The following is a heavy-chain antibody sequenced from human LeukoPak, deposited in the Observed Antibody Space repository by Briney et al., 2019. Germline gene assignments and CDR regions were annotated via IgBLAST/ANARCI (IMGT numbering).Heavy chain of an antibody. CDR1: GYTFTSFG. D-gene: IGHD4-23*01. CDR3: ARPDYGGNRGAFDI. CDR2: ISAYNGNT. J-gene: IGHJ3*02. V-gene: IGHV1-18*01. Sequence: ASVKVCCKASGYTFTSFGINWVRQAPGQGLEWMGWISAYNGNTNYAQKLQGRVTMTTDTSTSTAYMELRSLRSDDTAVYYCARPDYGGNRGAFDIWGQGTMVTVSS.